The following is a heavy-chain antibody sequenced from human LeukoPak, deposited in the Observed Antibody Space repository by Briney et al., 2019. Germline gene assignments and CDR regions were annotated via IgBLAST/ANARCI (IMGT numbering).Heavy chain of an antibody. V-gene: IGHV4-4*07. CDR3: ARDSCSGGSCYMYNWFDP. CDR1: GGSISSYY. J-gene: IGHJ5*02. Sequence: SETLSLTCTVSGGSISSYYWSWIRQPAGKGLEWIGRIYTSESTNYNPSLKSRVTMSVDTSKNQFSLKLSSVTAADTAVYYCARDSCSGGSCYMYNWFDPWGQGTLVTVSS. CDR2: IYTSEST. D-gene: IGHD2-15*01.